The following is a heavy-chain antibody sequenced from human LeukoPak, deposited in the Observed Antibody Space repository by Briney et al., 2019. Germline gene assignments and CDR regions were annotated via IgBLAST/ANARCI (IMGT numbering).Heavy chain of an antibody. Sequence: ASVKVSCKASGYTFTSYGISWVRQAPGQGLEWMEWISAYNGNTNYAQKLQGRVTMTTDTSTSTAYMELRSLRSDDTAVYHCARDEIIVGATKGSDYWGQGTLVTVSS. CDR1: GYTFTSYG. CDR2: ISAYNGNT. D-gene: IGHD1-26*01. CDR3: ARDEIIVGATKGSDY. J-gene: IGHJ4*02. V-gene: IGHV1-18*04.